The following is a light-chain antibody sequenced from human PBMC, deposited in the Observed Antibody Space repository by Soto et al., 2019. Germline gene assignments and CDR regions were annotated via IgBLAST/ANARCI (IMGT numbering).Light chain of an antibody. Sequence: QSALTQPASVSGSPGQSITISCTGTSSDVGGYKYVSWYHRHPGKAPKLIIYDVTYRPSGVSNRFSGAKSGNTASLTISGLQSEDEAYYYCSSYTSSSTYVFGTGTKLTVL. J-gene: IGLJ1*01. CDR3: SSYTSSSTYV. V-gene: IGLV2-14*03. CDR1: SSDVGGYKY. CDR2: DVT.